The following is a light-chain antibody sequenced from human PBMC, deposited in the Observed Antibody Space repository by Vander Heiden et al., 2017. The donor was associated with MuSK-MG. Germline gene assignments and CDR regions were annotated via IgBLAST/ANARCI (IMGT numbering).Light chain of an antibody. V-gene: IGKV3-15*01. CDR3: QQYNNWPFT. CDR2: GAS. CDR1: QSVSSN. J-gene: IGKJ5*01. Sequence: EIVMTQSPATLSVSPGERATLSCRASQSVSSNLAWYQQKPGQAPRLLIYGASTRATGIPARFSGSGSGTEFTLTISSPQSEDFAVYYCQQYNNWPFTFGQGTRLEIK.